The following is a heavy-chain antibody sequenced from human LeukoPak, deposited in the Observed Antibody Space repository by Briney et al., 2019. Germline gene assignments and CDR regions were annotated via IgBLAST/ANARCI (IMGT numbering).Heavy chain of an antibody. V-gene: IGHV4-39*01. CDR2: IYYSGST. Sequence: SETLSLTCTVSGGSISSSSYYWGWIRQPPGKGLEWIGSIYYSGSTYYNPSLKSRVTISVDTSKNQFSLKLSPVTAADTAVYYCARLPDTAMVEDWGQGTLVTVSS. D-gene: IGHD5-18*01. CDR3: ARLPDTAMVED. CDR1: GGSISSSSYY. J-gene: IGHJ4*02.